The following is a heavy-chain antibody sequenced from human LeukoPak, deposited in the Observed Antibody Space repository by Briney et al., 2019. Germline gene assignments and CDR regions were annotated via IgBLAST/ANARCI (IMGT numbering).Heavy chain of an antibody. CDR3: AKDRGGITMVRGVIDWFDP. V-gene: IGHV3-23*01. J-gene: IGHJ5*02. Sequence: GGSLRLSCAASGFTFSSYAMSWVRQAPGKGLEWVSAISGSGGSTYYADSVKGRFTISRDNSKNTLYLQMNSLRAEDTAVYYCAKDRGGITMVRGVIDWFDPWGQGTPVTVSS. CDR1: GFTFSSYA. CDR2: ISGSGGST. D-gene: IGHD3-10*01.